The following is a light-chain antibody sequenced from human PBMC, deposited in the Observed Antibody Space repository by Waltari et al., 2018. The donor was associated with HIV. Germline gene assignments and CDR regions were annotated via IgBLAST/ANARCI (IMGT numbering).Light chain of an antibody. CDR1: SSNIGSGYD. CDR2: DNN. CDR3: QSYDSSPGDV. J-gene: IGLJ1*01. Sequence: QSVLTQPPSVSGTPGQWVTISCTGTSSNIGSGYDVHWYQQLPGTAPKLLIYDNNNRPSGVPDRFSGSKSDTSASLAITGLQAEDEADYYCQSYDSSPGDVFGTGTTVTVL. V-gene: IGLV1-40*01.